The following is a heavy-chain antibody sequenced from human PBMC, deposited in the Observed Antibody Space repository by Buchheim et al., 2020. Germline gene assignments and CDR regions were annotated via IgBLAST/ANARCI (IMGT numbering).Heavy chain of an antibody. Sequence: EVQLLESGGALVQPGGSLRLSCAASGFTFSNYVMSWVRQAPGKGLEWISALTGSSGDTYSADSVKGRFTISSDNSGNPLYLQMNRLRADDAAIYYCVKGSSSSRPYYFDYWGQGTL. CDR1: GFTFSNYV. V-gene: IGHV3-23*01. J-gene: IGHJ4*02. CDR2: LTGSSGDT. D-gene: IGHD6-6*01. CDR3: VKGSSSSRPYYFDY.